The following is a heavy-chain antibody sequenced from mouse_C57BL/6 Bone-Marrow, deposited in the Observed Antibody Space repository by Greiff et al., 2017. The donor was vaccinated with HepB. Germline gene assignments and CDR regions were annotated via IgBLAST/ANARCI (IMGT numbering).Heavy chain of an antibody. V-gene: IGHV3-6*01. J-gene: IGHJ2*01. CDR1: GYSITSGYY. D-gene: IGHD2-3*01. CDR2: ISYDGSN. CDR3: ASGYEFDY. Sequence: ESGPGLVKPSQSLSLTCSVTGYSITSGYYWNWIRQFPGNKLEWMGYISYDGSNNYNPSLKNRISIIRDTSKNQFFLKLNSVTTEDTATYYCASGYEFDYWGQGTTLTVSS.